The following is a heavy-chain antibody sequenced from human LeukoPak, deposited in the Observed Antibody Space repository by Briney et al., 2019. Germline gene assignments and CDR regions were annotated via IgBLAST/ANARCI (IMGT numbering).Heavy chain of an antibody. CDR2: IRSEIYGGTA. CDR3: TRGDTVPNAKYYSDS. J-gene: IGHJ4*02. D-gene: IGHD2-8*01. Sequence: GGSLRLSCTASGSSFGDYAINWVRQAPGKGLERVGLIRSEIYGGTAVYAASVGGRFTVSRDDPTTTAYLQMNSLKTEDTAVYFCTRGDTVPNAKYYSDSWGKGTLVTVSS. V-gene: IGHV3-49*04. CDR1: GSSFGDYA.